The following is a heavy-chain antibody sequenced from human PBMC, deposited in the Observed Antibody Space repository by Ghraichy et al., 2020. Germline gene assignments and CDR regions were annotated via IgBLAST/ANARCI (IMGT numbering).Heavy chain of an antibody. CDR2: ISGSGGST. J-gene: IGHJ4*02. V-gene: IGHV3-23*01. Sequence: GESLNISCAASGFTFSSYAMSWVRQAPGKGLEWVSAISGSGGSTYYADSVKGRFTISRDNSKNTLYLQMNSLRAEDTAVYYCAKESSGWYGGYFDYWGQGTLVTVSS. D-gene: IGHD6-19*01. CDR1: GFTFSSYA. CDR3: AKESSGWYGGYFDY.